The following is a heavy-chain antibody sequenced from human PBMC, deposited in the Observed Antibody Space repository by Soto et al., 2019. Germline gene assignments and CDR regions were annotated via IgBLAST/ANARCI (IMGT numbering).Heavy chain of an antibody. J-gene: IGHJ4*02. CDR1: GGSISRGGYY. CDR2: IYYSGGT. Sequence: SETLSLTGTVSGGSISRGGYYWSGVREHPGKGLEWVGYIYYSGGTYCNPALTSRVTISVETSKNKFTLKLSSVTAADTAVYYCAVAESHVGTIFGVDLPPTAIAYCGQGTLVTVTS. D-gene: IGHD3-3*01. V-gene: IGHV4-31*03. CDR3: AVAESHVGTIFGVDLPPTAIAY.